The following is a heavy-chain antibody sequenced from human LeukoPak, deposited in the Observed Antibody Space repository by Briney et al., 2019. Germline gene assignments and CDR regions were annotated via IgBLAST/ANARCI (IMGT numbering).Heavy chain of an antibody. CDR3: ARASDWHDYGVDV. V-gene: IGHV1-2*02. Sequence: ASVKVSCKASGYTFTDYYMHWVRQAPGQGLEWMGWINPNSGGTNYAQKFQGRVTMTRDTSITTAYMGLSRLTSDDTAVFFCARASDWHDYGVDVWGQGTTVTVSS. D-gene: IGHD6-19*01. CDR2: INPNSGGT. CDR1: GYTFTDYY. J-gene: IGHJ6*02.